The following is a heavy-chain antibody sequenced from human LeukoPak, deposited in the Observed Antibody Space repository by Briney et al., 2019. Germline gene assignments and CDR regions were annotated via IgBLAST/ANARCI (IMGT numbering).Heavy chain of an antibody. D-gene: IGHD3-3*01. CDR2: ISGSGTST. Sequence: GGSLRLSCAASGITFSSYAMSWVRQAPGKGLEWVSAISGSGTSTYYADSVKGRFTISRDNSKNTLYLQMNSLRAEDTAVYYCAQGDFWSGYPFDYWGQGTLVTVSS. CDR3: AQGDFWSGYPFDY. J-gene: IGHJ4*02. V-gene: IGHV3-23*01. CDR1: GITFSSYA.